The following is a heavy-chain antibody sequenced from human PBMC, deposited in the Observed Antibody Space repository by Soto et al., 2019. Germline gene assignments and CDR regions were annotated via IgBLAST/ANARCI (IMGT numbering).Heavy chain of an antibody. D-gene: IGHD3-3*01. J-gene: IGHJ2*01. CDR3: ARALYDSYYWYFDL. CDR1: GGSISSFY. V-gene: IGHV4-59*01. Sequence: SETLSLTCTVSGGSISSFYWSWIRQPPGKGLEWIGYIYYSGRTNYNPSLKSRVTISVDTSKNQFSLKLSSVTAADTAAYYCARALYDSYYWYFDLWGRGTLVTVSS. CDR2: IYYSGRT.